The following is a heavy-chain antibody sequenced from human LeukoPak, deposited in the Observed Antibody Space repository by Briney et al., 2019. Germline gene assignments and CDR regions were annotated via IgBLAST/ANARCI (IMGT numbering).Heavy chain of an antibody. J-gene: IGHJ4*02. CDR3: AKDYPLATAGPTYFDY. CDR2: ISGRGGRT. Sequence: SGRSLRLSCAVSVFTFSSYSMSWVRHHSRKGLEWVSAISGRGGRTYYADSVKGRFTISRDNSKTTMYLQMNSLSAEDTAVSYCAKDYPLATAGPTYFDYWGQGTLVTVSS. CDR1: VFTFSSYS. V-gene: IGHV3-23*01. D-gene: IGHD6-13*01.